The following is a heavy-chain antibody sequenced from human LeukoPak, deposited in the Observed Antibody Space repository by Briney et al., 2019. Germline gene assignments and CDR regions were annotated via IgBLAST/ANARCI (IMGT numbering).Heavy chain of an antibody. CDR1: GYTLTELS. CDR3: ATDVATTLTGWCFGY. D-gene: IGHD1-26*01. Sequence: ASVKVSCKVSGYTLTELSMHWVRQAPGKGLEWMGGFDPEDGETIYAQKLQGRVTMTEDTSTDTAYMELSSLRSEDTAVYYCATDVATTLTGWCFGYWGQGTPVTVSS. V-gene: IGHV1-24*01. CDR2: FDPEDGET. J-gene: IGHJ4*02.